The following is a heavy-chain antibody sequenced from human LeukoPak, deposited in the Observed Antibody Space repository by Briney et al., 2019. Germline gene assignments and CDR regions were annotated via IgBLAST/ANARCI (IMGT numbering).Heavy chain of an antibody. J-gene: IGHJ4*02. V-gene: IGHV4-34*01. CDR1: GGSFSGYY. Sequence: SETLSLTCAVYGGSFSGYYWSWIRQPPGKGLEWIGEINHSGSTNYNPSLKSRVTISVDTSRNQFSLKMSSVTAADTAVYYCARDGYSGNDGLWGQGTLVTVSS. CDR2: INHSGST. D-gene: IGHD5-12*01. CDR3: ARDGYSGNDGL.